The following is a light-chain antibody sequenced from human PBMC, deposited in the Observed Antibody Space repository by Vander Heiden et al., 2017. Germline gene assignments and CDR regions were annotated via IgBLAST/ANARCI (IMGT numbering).Light chain of an antibody. CDR3: QQYNSYPIT. Sequence: DIQMTQSPSTLSAFVGDRVTITCRASQSISSWLAWYQQKPGKAPNLLIYKASTLPSGVPSRFSGSGSGTEFTLTISSLQPDDFATYYCQQYNSYPITFGQGTRLDIK. CDR1: QSISSW. J-gene: IGKJ5*01. V-gene: IGKV1-5*03. CDR2: KAS.